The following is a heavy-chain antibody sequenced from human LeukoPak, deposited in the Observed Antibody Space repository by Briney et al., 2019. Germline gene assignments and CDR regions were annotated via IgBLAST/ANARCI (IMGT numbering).Heavy chain of an antibody. J-gene: IGHJ4*02. CDR1: SGSISSSSYY. V-gene: IGHV4-39*01. D-gene: IGHD3-3*01. Sequence: PSETLSLTCTVSSGSISSSSYYWGWIRQPPGKGLEWIGSIYYGGSTYYNPSLKSRVTISVDTSKNQFSLKLSSVTAADTAVYYCARSSLGGFWSGYDYYLDYWGQGTLVTVSS. CDR2: IYYGGST. CDR3: ARSSLGGFWSGYDYYLDY.